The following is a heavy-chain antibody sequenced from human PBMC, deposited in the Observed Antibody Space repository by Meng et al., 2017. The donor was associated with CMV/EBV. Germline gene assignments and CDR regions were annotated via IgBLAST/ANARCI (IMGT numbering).Heavy chain of an antibody. CDR1: GFSISDYA. CDR2: ISASGDIT. Sequence: SCAASGFSISDYAMDWVRQAPGKGLDWVSVISASGDITFYTESVKGRFTIGRDTSKNTVYLQMDSLRAEDTAVYYCARAPTRKYYFHFWGQGRLVTVSS. V-gene: IGHV3-23*01. CDR3: ARAPTRKYYFHF. D-gene: IGHD5-24*01. J-gene: IGHJ4*02.